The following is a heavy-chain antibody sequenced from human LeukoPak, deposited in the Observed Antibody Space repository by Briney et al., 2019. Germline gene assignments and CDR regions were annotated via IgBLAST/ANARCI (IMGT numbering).Heavy chain of an antibody. V-gene: IGHV3-21*01. CDR1: GFTFSSYS. CDR2: ISSSSSYI. Sequence: GGSLRLSCAASGFTFSSYSMNWVRQAPGKGLEWVSSISSSSSYIYYADSVKGRFTISRDNAKNSLYLRMNSLRAEDTAVYYCARTLRKGNWFDPWGQGTLVTVSS. D-gene: IGHD4-17*01. J-gene: IGHJ5*02. CDR3: ARTLRKGNWFDP.